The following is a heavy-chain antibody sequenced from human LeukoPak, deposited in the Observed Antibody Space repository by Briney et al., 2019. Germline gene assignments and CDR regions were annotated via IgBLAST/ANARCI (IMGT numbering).Heavy chain of an antibody. J-gene: IGHJ4*02. Sequence: GGSLRLSCAPSGFTFNDYAMHWVRQAPGKGPEWVAVISYDGSNKYYADSVKGRFTISRDNSKNTLYLQMNSLRAEDTAVYYCARERYSGSYYNWGQGTLVTVSS. CDR3: ARERYSGSYYN. V-gene: IGHV3-30*14. CDR2: ISYDGSNK. CDR1: GFTFNDYA. D-gene: IGHD1-26*01.